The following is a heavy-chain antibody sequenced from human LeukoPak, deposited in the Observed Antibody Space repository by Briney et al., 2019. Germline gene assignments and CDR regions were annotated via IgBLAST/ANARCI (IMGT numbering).Heavy chain of an antibody. CDR1: GFTFSSYT. CDR3: ARAPPGGGITIFGVVMNAFDI. V-gene: IGHV3-21*01. Sequence: GGSLRLSCAASGFTFSSYTMNWVRQAPGKGLECVSSISSSSYYIYYADSVKGRFTISRDNAKNSLYLQMNTLRAADTAVYYCARAPPGGGITIFGVVMNAFDIWGQGTMVTVSS. J-gene: IGHJ3*02. CDR2: ISSSSYYI. D-gene: IGHD3-3*01.